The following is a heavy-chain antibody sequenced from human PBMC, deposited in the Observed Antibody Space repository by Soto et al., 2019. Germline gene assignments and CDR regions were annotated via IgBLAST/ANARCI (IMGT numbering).Heavy chain of an antibody. V-gene: IGHV4-59*01. J-gene: IGHJ4*02. CDR2: IYYSGST. CDR3: ARVSGDSIPFDY. D-gene: IGHD3-22*01. CDR1: GGCISSSY. Sequence: PSGTLSLTCTASGGCISSSYWSWIRQPPGKGLEWIGYIYYSGSTNYNPSLKSRVTISVDTSKNQFSLKLSSVTAADTAVYYCARVSGDSIPFDYWGQGTLVTVSS.